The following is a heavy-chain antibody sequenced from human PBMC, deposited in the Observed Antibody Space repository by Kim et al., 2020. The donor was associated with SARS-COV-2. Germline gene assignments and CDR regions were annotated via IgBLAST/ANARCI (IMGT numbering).Heavy chain of an antibody. D-gene: IGHD3-10*01. J-gene: IGHJ3*02. CDR2: IYYSGST. CDR1: GGSISSYY. CDR3: ARQGTMVRGVNLNAFDI. Sequence: SETLSLTCTVSGGSISSYYWSWIRQPPGKGLEWIGYIYYSGSTNYSPSLKSRVTISVDTSKNQFSLKLSSVTAADTAVYYCARQGTMVRGVNLNAFDIWGQGTMFTVSS. V-gene: IGHV4-59*08.